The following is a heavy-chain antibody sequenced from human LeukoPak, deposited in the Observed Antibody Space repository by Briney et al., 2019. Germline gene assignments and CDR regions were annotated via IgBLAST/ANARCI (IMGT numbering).Heavy chain of an antibody. Sequence: GGSLRLSCAASGFTFDDYAMHWVRQAPGKGLEWVSGISWNSGSIGYADSVKGRFTISRDNAKNSLYLQMNSLRAEDTALYYCAKDSGSLVILFYFDYWGQGTLVTVSS. CDR3: AKDSGSLVILFYFDY. J-gene: IGHJ4*02. CDR2: ISWNSGSI. CDR1: GFTFDDYA. V-gene: IGHV3-9*01. D-gene: IGHD1-26*01.